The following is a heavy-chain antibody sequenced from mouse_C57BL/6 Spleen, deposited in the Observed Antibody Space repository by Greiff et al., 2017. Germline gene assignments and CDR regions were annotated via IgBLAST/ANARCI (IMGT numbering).Heavy chain of an antibody. CDR3: SRSTTVVARYFDV. CDR1: GYTFTSYT. V-gene: IGHV1-4*01. CDR2: INPSSGYT. Sequence: QVQLQQSGAELARPGASVKMSCKASGYTFTSYTMHWVKQRPGQGLEWIGYINPSSGYTKYKQKFKDKATLPADKSSSTAYMQLSSLTSEDSAVYYCSRSTTVVARYFDVWGTGTTVTVSS. D-gene: IGHD1-1*01. J-gene: IGHJ1*03.